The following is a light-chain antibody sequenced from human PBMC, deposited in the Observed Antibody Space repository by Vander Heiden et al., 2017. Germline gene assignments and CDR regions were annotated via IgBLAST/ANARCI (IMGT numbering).Light chain of an antibody. Sequence: EIVLTQSPATLSLSPGERATLSCRASRRVDSYLAWYQLKPGQAPRLLIYDASNRATGIPARFSGNGSGTDFTLIISSLEPEDFAVYYCQQRADWLTFGGGTKVEI. CDR1: RRVDSY. CDR2: DAS. CDR3: QQRADWLT. J-gene: IGKJ4*01. V-gene: IGKV3-11*01.